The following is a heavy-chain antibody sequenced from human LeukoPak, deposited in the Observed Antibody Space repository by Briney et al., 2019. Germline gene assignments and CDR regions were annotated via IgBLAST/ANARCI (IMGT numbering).Heavy chain of an antibody. Sequence: SGGSLRLSCAASGFTFSSYSMNWVRQAPGKGLEWVSYISSSSSTIYYADSVKGRFTISRDNAKNSLYLQMNSLRAEDTAVYYCARGDLAYCGGDCYRFDYWGQGTLVTVSS. D-gene: IGHD2-21*02. CDR2: ISSSSSTI. J-gene: IGHJ4*02. V-gene: IGHV3-48*04. CDR1: GFTFSSYS. CDR3: ARGDLAYCGGDCYRFDY.